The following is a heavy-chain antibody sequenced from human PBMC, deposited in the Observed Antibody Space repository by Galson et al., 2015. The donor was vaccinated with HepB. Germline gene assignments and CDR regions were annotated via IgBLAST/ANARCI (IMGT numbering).Heavy chain of an antibody. D-gene: IGHD6-19*01. V-gene: IGHV3-53*01. Sequence: SLRLSCAASGFTISSNYMSWVRQAPGKGLEWVSVICSGGSTYYADSVKGRFTISRDNSKNTLYLQMNSLRAEDTAVYYCARVRAVAGTALDYWGQGTLVTVSS. CDR3: ARVRAVAGTALDY. CDR2: ICSGGST. J-gene: IGHJ4*02. CDR1: GFTISSNY.